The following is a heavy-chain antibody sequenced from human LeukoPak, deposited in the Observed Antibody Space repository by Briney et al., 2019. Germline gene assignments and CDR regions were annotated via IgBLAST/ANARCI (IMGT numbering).Heavy chain of an antibody. CDR2: ISSSSRYI. D-gene: IGHD3-22*01. V-gene: IGHV3-21*01. J-gene: IGHJ4*02. Sequence: GGTLRLSCAASGFIFSSHGMNWVRQAPGKGLEWVSSISSSSRYIYYADSVKGRFTISRDNAKNSLYLQMNSLRAEDTAVYYCARGNYDSSGTVDYWGQGTLVTVSS. CDR1: GFIFSSHG. CDR3: ARGNYDSSGTVDY.